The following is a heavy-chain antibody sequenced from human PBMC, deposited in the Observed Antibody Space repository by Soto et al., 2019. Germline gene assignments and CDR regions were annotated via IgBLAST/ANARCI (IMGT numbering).Heavy chain of an antibody. J-gene: IGHJ6*02. CDR1: GYTFTGYY. CDR2: INPNSGGT. V-gene: IGHV1-2*04. CDR3: ARGTYSSGWGTYYYYYGMDV. Sequence: ASVKFSCKASGYTFTGYYMHWVRQDPGQGLEWMGWINPNSGGTNYAQKFQGWVTMTRDTSISTAYMELSRLRSDDTAVYYCARGTYSSGWGTYYYYYGMDVWGQGTTVTVSS. D-gene: IGHD6-19*01.